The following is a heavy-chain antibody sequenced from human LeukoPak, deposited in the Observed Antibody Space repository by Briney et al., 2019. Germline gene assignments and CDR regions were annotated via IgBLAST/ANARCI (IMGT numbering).Heavy chain of an antibody. CDR3: ARSGKLKPPDY. CDR1: GGSFSGYY. CDR2: INHSGST. D-gene: IGHD5-12*01. V-gene: IGHV4-34*01. Sequence: SETLSLTCAVYGGSFSGYYWSWIRQPPGKGLEWIGEINHSGSTNYNPSLKSRVTISVDTSKNRFSLKLSYVTAADTAVYYCARSGKLKPPDYWGQGTLVTVSS. J-gene: IGHJ4*02.